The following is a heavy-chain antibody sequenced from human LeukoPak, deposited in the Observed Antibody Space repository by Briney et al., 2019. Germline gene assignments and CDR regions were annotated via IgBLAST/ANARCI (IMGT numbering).Heavy chain of an antibody. CDR3: ARVYSSGWFAVDY. V-gene: IGHV4-59*01. CDR2: IYYSGST. Sequence: SETLSLTCTVSGGSISSYYWSWIRQPPGKGLEWIGYIYYSGSTNYNPSLKRRVTISVDTSKNRFSLKLSSVTAADTAVYYCARVYSSGWFAVDYWGQGTLVTVSS. J-gene: IGHJ4*02. CDR1: GGSISSYY. D-gene: IGHD6-19*01.